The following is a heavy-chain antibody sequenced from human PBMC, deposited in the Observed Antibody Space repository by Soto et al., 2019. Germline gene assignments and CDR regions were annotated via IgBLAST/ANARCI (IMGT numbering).Heavy chain of an antibody. CDR3: ARVQAVAGKGFDY. Sequence: ESGGGVVQPGRSLRLSCAASGFTFSSYAMHWVRQAPGKGLEWVAVISYDGSNKYYADSVKGRFTISRDNSKNTLYLQMNSLRAEDTAVYYCARVQAVAGKGFDYWGQGTLVTVSS. J-gene: IGHJ4*02. CDR2: ISYDGSNK. V-gene: IGHV3-30-3*01. D-gene: IGHD6-19*01. CDR1: GFTFSSYA.